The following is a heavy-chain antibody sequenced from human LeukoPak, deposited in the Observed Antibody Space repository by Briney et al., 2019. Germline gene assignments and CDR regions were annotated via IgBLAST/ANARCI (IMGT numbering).Heavy chain of an antibody. V-gene: IGHV4-39*01. J-gene: IGHJ4*02. CDR1: GGSISSSSYY. CDR3: ARLGYTSGLDY. CDR2: IYYGGST. D-gene: IGHD6-19*01. Sequence: PSETLSLTCTVSGGSISSSSYYWGWVRQPPGKGLDWIGSIYYGGSTYYNPSLKSRVTISVDTSKNQSSLRLSSVTAADTAVYYCARLGYTSGLDYWGQGTLVTVSS.